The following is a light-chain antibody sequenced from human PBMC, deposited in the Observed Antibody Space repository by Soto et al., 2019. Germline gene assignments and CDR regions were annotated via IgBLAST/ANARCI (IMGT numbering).Light chain of an antibody. V-gene: IGLV2-8*01. CDR2: EVA. CDR3: SSYAGINFYVK. CDR1: TSDVGGYDS. J-gene: IGLJ7*01. Sequence: QAVVTQPPSASGSPGQSVTISCTGTTSDVGGYDSVSWYQQHPGKAPKLIIYEVAKRPSGVPDRFSGSKSGNTASLTVSGLQAEDEADYYCSSYAGINFYVKFGGGTQLTVL.